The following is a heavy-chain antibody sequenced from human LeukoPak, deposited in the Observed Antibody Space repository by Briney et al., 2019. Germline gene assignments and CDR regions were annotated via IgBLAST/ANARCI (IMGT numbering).Heavy chain of an antibody. CDR3: ARDRSVTFDAFDI. J-gene: IGHJ3*02. CDR2: IYHSGST. CDR1: GYSISSGYY. D-gene: IGHD4-17*01. V-gene: IGHV4-38-2*02. Sequence: SETLSLTCTVSGYSISSGYYWGWIRQPPGKGLEWIGSIYHSGSTYYNPSLKSRVTISVDTSKNQFSLKLSSVTAADTAVYYCARDRSVTFDAFDIWGQGTMVTVSS.